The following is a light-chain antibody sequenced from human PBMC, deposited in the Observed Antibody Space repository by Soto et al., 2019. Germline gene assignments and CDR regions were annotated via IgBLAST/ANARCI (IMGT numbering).Light chain of an antibody. J-gene: IGLJ3*02. V-gene: IGLV2-14*01. CDR1: SSDVGIYNY. CDR3: TSFTTSSIWV. CDR2: EVY. Sequence: ALTRPASVSGSPGQSITISCTGTSSDVGIYNYVSWYQQHPGKAPKLIICEVYNRPSGVSNRFSGSKSGNTASLTISGLRPEDEADYYCTSFTTSSIWVFGGGTKVTVL.